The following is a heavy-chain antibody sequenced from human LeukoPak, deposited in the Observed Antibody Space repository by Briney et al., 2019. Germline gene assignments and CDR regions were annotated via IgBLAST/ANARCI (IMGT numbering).Heavy chain of an antibody. CDR3: ARLRMGMGSVDY. CDR1: GYSISSGYY. CDR2: IYHSGST. Sequence: PSETLSLTCAVSGYSISSGYYWGWIRPPPGKGLEWIGSIYHSGSTYASPSLKSQVTISVDTSKNQYSLKLSSVTAADTAVYYCARLRMGMGSVDYWGQGTLVTVSS. J-gene: IGHJ4*02. D-gene: IGHD7-27*01. V-gene: IGHV4-38-2*01.